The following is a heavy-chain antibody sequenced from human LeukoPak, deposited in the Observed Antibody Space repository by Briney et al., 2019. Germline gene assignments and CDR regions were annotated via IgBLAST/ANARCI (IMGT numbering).Heavy chain of an antibody. J-gene: IGHJ4*02. CDR2: INPSGGST. D-gene: IGHD6-13*01. CDR3: ARVRSWSFDY. Sequence: ASVKVSFKASGYTFTSYYMHWVRQAPGQGLEWMGIINPSGGSTSYAQKFQGRVTMTRDMSTSTVCMELSSLRSDDTAVYYCARVRSWSFDYWGQGTLVTVSS. CDR1: GYTFTSYY. V-gene: IGHV1-46*01.